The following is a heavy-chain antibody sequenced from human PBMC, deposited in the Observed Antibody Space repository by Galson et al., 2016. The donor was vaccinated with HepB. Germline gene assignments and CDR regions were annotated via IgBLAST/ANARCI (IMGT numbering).Heavy chain of an antibody. V-gene: IGHV3-33*08. CDR2: IWYDGSNE. D-gene: IGHD2-2*01. CDR3: ARDHPTSGYYYFYYMDV. CDR1: GFTVSSNS. Sequence: SLRLSCAVSGFTVSSNSMSWVRQAPGKGLEWVALIWYDGSNEDYADSVKGRFTISRDNSQNTLYLQMNSLRAEDTAVYYCARDHPTSGYYYFYYMDVWGKGTTVTVSS. J-gene: IGHJ6*03.